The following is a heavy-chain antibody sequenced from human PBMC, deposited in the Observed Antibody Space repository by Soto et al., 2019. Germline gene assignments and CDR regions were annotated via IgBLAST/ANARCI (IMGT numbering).Heavy chain of an antibody. J-gene: IGHJ3*02. CDR1: GFTFSSYG. CDR2: ISYDGSNK. Sequence: QVQLVESGGGVVQPGRSLRLSCAASGFTFSSYGMHWVRQAPGKGLEWVAVISYDGSNKYYADSVKGRFSISRDNPKNTLSLPMNSLRGEDTAGSPQCCRTIWGQGTMVAVSS. V-gene: IGHV3-30*03. CDR3: CCRTI. D-gene: IGHD2-15*01.